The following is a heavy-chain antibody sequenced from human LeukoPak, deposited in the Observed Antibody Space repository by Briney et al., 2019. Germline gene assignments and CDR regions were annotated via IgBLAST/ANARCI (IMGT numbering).Heavy chain of an antibody. CDR3: AREAISYYYGSGSYP. Sequence: ASVKVSCKASGYTFTSYYMHWVRQAPGEGLEWMGIINPTGGSTSYAQKFQGRVTMTRDTSTSTVYMELSSLRSEDTAVYYCAREAISYYYGSGSYPWGQGTLVTVSS. V-gene: IGHV1-46*01. CDR2: INPTGGST. J-gene: IGHJ5*02. CDR1: GYTFTSYY. D-gene: IGHD3-10*01.